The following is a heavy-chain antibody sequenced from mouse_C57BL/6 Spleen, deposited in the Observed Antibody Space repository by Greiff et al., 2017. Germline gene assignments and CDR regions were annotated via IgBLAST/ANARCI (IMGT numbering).Heavy chain of an antibody. CDR3: AKGYYDYDWFAY. D-gene: IGHD2-4*01. CDR1: GYTFTDYY. J-gene: IGHJ3*01. V-gene: IGHV1-76*01. Sequence: VQLVESGAELVRPGASVKLSCKASGYTFTDYYINWVKQRPGQGLEWIARIYPGSGNTYYNEKFKGKATLTAEKSSSTAYMQLSSLTSEDSAVYFCAKGYYDYDWFAYWGQGTLVTVSA. CDR2: IYPGSGNT.